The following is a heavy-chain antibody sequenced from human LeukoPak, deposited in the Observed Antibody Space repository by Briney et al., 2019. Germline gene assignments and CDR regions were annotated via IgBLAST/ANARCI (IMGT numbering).Heavy chain of an antibody. D-gene: IGHD2-15*01. V-gene: IGHV1-69*04. CDR3: ARDKTHCSAASCYSAQVY. J-gene: IGHJ4*02. Sequence: SVKVSCKASGYTFTSYGISWVRQAPGQGLEWMGRIIPTLGMANYAQNFQGRVAITADKSTSTAYMELSSLRSEDTALYYCARDKTHCSAASCYSAQVYWGQGSLVTVSS. CDR1: GYTFTSYG. CDR2: IIPTLGMA.